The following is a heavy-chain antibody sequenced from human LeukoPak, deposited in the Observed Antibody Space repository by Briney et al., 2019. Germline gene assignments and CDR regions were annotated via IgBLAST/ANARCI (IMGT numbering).Heavy chain of an antibody. D-gene: IGHD2-21*02. Sequence: GGSLRLSCAASGFTFSSYAMTWVRQAPGKGLEWVSSISGGGDTTYYADSVRGRFTISRDNSKNTLSVQMNNLRAEDTAVYYCSKQRSEVVVTATNYWGQGTLVTVSS. CDR1: GFTFSSYA. V-gene: IGHV3-23*01. J-gene: IGHJ4*02. CDR2: ISGGGDTT. CDR3: SKQRSEVVVTATNY.